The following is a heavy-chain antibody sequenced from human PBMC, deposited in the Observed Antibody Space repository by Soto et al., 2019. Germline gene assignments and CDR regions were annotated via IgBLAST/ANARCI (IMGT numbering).Heavy chain of an antibody. V-gene: IGHV4-4*07. Sequence: SETLSLTCSVSGGTISGYYWTWIRQPAGKGLEWIGRIYSSGNTKYNPSLQSRVTMSLDTSNNQFSLRLTPVTAADTAVYYCARGQRFSDWFDPWGQGTLVTVSS. CDR3: ARGQRFSDWFDP. D-gene: IGHD3-3*01. CDR2: IYSSGNT. CDR1: GGTISGYY. J-gene: IGHJ5*02.